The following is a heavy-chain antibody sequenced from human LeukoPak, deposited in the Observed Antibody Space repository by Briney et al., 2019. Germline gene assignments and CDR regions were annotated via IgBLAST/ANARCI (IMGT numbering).Heavy chain of an antibody. CDR1: GGSFSGYS. CDR3: ARGRRIRRWLRAFDI. D-gene: IGHD5-18*01. Sequence: PSETLSLTCAVYGGSFSGYSWSWIRQPPGKGREWVGEINHSGSTNYNPPLTSRVTLSVDTSKNQFSLTQSYVTAADTAVYDCARGRRIRRWLRAFDIWGQGTMVTVSS. CDR2: INHSGST. J-gene: IGHJ3*02. V-gene: IGHV4-34*01.